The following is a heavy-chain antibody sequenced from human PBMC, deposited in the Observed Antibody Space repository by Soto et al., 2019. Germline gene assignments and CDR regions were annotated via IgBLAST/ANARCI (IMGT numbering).Heavy chain of an antibody. D-gene: IGHD6-13*01. CDR1: GGSFSGYY. Sequence: SETLSLTCAVYGGSFSGYYWSWIRQPPGKGLEWIGEINHSGSTNYNPSLKSRVTISVDTSKNQFSLKLSSVTAADTAVYYCARGSSWYGNYYYYGMVVWGQGTTV. CDR3: ARGSSWYGNYYYYGMVV. J-gene: IGHJ6*02. CDR2: INHSGST. V-gene: IGHV4-34*01.